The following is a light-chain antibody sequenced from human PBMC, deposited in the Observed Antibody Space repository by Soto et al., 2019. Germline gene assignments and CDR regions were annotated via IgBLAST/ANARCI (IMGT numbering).Light chain of an antibody. CDR2: EVT. J-gene: IGLJ2*01. V-gene: IGLV2-8*01. CDR1: SSDVGSYNY. Sequence: QSALTQPPSASGSRGQSVTISCTGTSSDVGSYNYVSWYQQHPGKAPKLMIYEVTQRPSGVPDRFSGSKSDNTASLTVSGLQTEDEADYYCSSYAGSTVVFGGGTKLTVL. CDR3: SSYAGSTVV.